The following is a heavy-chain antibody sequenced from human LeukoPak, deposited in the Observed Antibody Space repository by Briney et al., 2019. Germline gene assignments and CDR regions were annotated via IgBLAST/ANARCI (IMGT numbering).Heavy chain of an antibody. V-gene: IGHV3-48*03. J-gene: IGHJ4*02. Sequence: GGSLRLSCAASGFTFSSYAMNWVRQAPGKGLEWVSYISSSGSTIYYADSVKGRFTISRDNAKNSLYLQMNSLRAEDTAVYYCATEIRVGSWSRIDYWGQGTLVTVSS. D-gene: IGHD1-26*01. CDR2: ISSSGSTI. CDR1: GFTFSSYA. CDR3: ATEIRVGSWSRIDY.